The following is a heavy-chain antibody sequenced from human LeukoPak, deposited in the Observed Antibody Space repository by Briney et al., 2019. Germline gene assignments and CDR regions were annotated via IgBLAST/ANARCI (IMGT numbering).Heavy chain of an antibody. CDR3: ARGIVAFIQNWFDP. V-gene: IGHV4-31*03. D-gene: IGHD2-15*01. J-gene: IGHJ5*02. CDR2: IYNSGRT. Sequence: TSQTLSLTCTVSGYSISSGGYYWSWVRHHPGKGLEWIGYIYNSGRTSYNPSLKSRVSISLDTSENQFSLRLSSVTAADTAVYYCARGIVAFIQNWFDPWGQGTLVTVSS. CDR1: GYSISSGGYY.